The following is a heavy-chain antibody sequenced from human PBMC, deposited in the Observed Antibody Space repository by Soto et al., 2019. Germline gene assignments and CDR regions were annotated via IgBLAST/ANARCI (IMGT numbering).Heavy chain of an antibody. Sequence: SETLSLTCAVYGGSFSGYYCSWIRQPPGRGLPWIGEINHSESTNYNPSLKSRVTISVDTSKNQFSLKLSSVTAADTAVYYCARVVVGWLVVRDAFDIWGQGTMVTVSS. CDR2: INHSEST. V-gene: IGHV4-34*01. CDR1: GGSFSGYY. D-gene: IGHD6-19*01. CDR3: ARVVVGWLVVRDAFDI. J-gene: IGHJ3*02.